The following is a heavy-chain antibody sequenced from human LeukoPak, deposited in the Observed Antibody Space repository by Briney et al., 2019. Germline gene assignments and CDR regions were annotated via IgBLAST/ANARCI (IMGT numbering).Heavy chain of an antibody. D-gene: IGHD3-10*01. CDR1: GFTFSSYG. Sequence: GGSLRLSCAASGFTFSSYGMHWVRQAPGKGLEWMAVISYDGSNKYYGDSVKGRFTISRDNSKNTLYLQMNSLRAEDTAVYYCAKDFRQATPYGSGSYYNGKIDSWGQGTLVTVSS. CDR2: ISYDGSNK. V-gene: IGHV3-30*18. CDR3: AKDFRQATPYGSGSYYNGKIDS. J-gene: IGHJ4*02.